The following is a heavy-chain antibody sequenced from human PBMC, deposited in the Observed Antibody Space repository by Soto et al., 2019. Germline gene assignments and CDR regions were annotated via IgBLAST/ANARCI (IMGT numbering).Heavy chain of an antibody. CDR2: INAGNGNT. J-gene: IGHJ6*03. Sequence: ASVKVSCKASGYTFTSYAMHWVRQAPGQRLEWMGWINAGNGNTKYSQKFQGRVTITRDTSASTAYMELSSLRSEDTAVYYCARVPDYYYYMDVWGKGTTVTVSS. CDR1: GYTFTSYA. CDR3: ARVPDYYYYMDV. V-gene: IGHV1-3*01.